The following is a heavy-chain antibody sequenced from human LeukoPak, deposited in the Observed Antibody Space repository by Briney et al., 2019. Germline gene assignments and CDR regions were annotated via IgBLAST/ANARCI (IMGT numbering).Heavy chain of an antibody. CDR2: ISSSSSTI. CDR1: GFTFSSYS. V-gene: IGHV3-48*01. J-gene: IGHJ4*02. CDR3: ARISDTVTTPFDY. D-gene: IGHD4-17*01. Sequence: GGSLRLSCAASGFTFSSYSMNWVRQAPGKGLEWLSFISSSSSTIYYADSVKGRFTISRDNAKNSLYLQMNSLRAEDTAVYYCARISDTVTTPFDYWGQGTLVTVSS.